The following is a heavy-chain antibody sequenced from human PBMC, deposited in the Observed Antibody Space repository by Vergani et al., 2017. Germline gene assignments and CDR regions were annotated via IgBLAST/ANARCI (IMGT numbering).Heavy chain of an antibody. CDR2: IGTAGDT. CDR1: GFTFSSYD. D-gene: IGHD1-1*01. V-gene: IGHV3-13*01. CDR3: ARGGTGNYYYGMDV. Sequence: EVQLVESGGGLVQPGGSLRLSCAASGFTFSSYDMHWVRQATGKGLEWVSAIGTAGDTYYPGSVKGRFTISRENAKNSLYLQMNSVRAGDTAVYYCARGGTGNYYYGMDVWGHGTTVTVSS. J-gene: IGHJ6*02.